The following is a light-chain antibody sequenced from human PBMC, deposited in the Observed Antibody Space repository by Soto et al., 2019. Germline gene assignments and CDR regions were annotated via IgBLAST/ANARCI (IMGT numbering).Light chain of an antibody. CDR1: SSDVGGYNY. CDR2: DVS. Sequence: QSVLTQPASVSGSPGQSITISCTGTSSDVGGYNYVSWHQQHPGKAPKLMIYDVSNRPSGVSNRFSGSTSGNTASLTISGLQAEDEADYYCSSYTSSSTLVFGGGTKLTVL. CDR3: SSYTSSSTLV. V-gene: IGLV2-14*01. J-gene: IGLJ2*01.